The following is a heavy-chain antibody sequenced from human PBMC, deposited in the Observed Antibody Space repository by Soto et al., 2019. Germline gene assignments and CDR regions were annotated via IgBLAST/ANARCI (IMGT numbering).Heavy chain of an antibody. D-gene: IGHD1-1*01. CDR3: ARGGGSTRTFDS. Sequence: XESLYISWTGSGCNFAGYWIAWVRQMPGKGLGLMGIIYPSDSDTRYRPSFQGQVTISADKSISSAYLQWSSLRASDTAMYYCARGGGSTRTFDSWGQGTPVTVSS. J-gene: IGHJ4*02. CDR1: GCNFAGYW. V-gene: IGHV5-51*01. CDR2: IYPSDSDT.